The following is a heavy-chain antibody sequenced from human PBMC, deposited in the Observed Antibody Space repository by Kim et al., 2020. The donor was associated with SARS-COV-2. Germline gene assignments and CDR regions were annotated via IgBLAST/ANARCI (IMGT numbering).Heavy chain of an antibody. V-gene: IGHV3-21*01. CDR3: ARHCSGGSCYSRQHYYYYGMDV. CDR2: ISSSSSYI. Sequence: GGSLRLSCAASGFTFSSYSMNWVRQAPGKGLEWVSSISSSSSYIYYADSVKGRFTISRDNAKNSLYLQMNSLRAEDTAVYYCARHCSGGSCYSRQHYYYYGMDVWGQGTTVTVSS. CDR1: GFTFSSYS. J-gene: IGHJ6*02. D-gene: IGHD2-15*01.